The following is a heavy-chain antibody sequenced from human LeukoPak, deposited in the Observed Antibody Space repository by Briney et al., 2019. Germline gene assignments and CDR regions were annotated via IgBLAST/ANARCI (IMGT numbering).Heavy chain of an antibody. V-gene: IGHV4-34*01. Sequence: SETLSLTCAVYGGSFSGYYWSWIRQPPGKGLEWIGEINHSGSTNYNPSLKSRVTISVDTSKNQFSLKLSSVTAADTAVYYCASLGGNPFDYWGQGTPVTVSS. J-gene: IGHJ4*02. CDR3: ASLGGNPFDY. CDR2: INHSGST. D-gene: IGHD4-23*01. CDR1: GGSFSGYY.